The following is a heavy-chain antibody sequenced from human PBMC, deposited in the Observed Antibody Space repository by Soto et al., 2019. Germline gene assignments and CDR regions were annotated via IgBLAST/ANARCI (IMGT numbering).Heavy chain of an antibody. Sequence: QVQLHPWGAGLLKPSETLSLTCAVYGGSFSGYYWSWIRQPPGKGLEWIGEINHRGSTNYNPSLKSRVTISVDTSKNQFCLKLSSVSAADTAVYYCSRGRRITMVGGGSRLDYWGQGTLVTVSS. J-gene: IGHJ4*02. CDR2: INHRGST. V-gene: IGHV4-34*01. D-gene: IGHD3-10*01. CDR3: SRGRRITMVGGGSRLDY. CDR1: GGSFSGYY.